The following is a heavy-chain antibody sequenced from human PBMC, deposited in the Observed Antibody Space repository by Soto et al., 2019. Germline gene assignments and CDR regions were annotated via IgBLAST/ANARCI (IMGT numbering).Heavy chain of an antibody. CDR3: ARQRPYGSGSYYNGLDWFDP. J-gene: IGHJ5*02. D-gene: IGHD3-10*01. V-gene: IGHV4-39*01. CDR1: GGSISSRNYY. CDR2: VYYSGST. Sequence: QLQLQESGPGLVKPSETPSLTCTVSGGSISSRNYYWGWIRQPPGKGLEWIGSVYYSGSTYYNPSPKSPVTISVDTSKNQFSLKLSSVTAADTAVYYCARQRPYGSGSYYNGLDWFDPWGQGTLVTVSS.